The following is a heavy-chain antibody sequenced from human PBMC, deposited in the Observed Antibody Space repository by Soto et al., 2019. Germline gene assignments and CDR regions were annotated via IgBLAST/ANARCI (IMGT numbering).Heavy chain of an antibody. V-gene: IGHV1-46*03. CDR2: INPNGGST. D-gene: IGHD6-25*01. CDR1: GYTLTNFY. Sequence: QVQLVQSGAEVKKPGASVKVSCKASGYTLTNFYIHWVRQAPGQGLEWMGIINPNGGSTNYAHNFQGRVTITRDTSTSTVYMDLSSLRSEETAVYYCARGLGSGDYWGRGTLVTVSS. J-gene: IGHJ4*02. CDR3: ARGLGSGDY.